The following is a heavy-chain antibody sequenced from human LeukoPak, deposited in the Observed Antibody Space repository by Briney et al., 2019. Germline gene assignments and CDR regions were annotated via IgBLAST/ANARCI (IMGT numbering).Heavy chain of an antibody. CDR2: LSWNSGSV. V-gene: IGHV3-9*01. Sequence: GGSLRLSCAASGFNFDDYAMHWVRQTPGKGLEWVSGLSWNSGSVGYADSVKGRFTISRDNAKNSLYLQMNSLRGEDTALYYCAKGAGAGYYYYGIDVWGQGTTVTVSS. CDR3: AKGAGAGYYYYGIDV. J-gene: IGHJ6*02. D-gene: IGHD6-13*01. CDR1: GFNFDDYA.